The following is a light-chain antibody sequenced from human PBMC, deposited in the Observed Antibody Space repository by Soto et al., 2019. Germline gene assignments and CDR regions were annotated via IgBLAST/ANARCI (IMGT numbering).Light chain of an antibody. CDR2: DAS. J-gene: IGKJ4*01. Sequence: DIQMTQSPSSLSASVGDRVTITCQASQDISNYLNWYQQKPGKAPKLLIYDASNLETGVTSRFSGSGSRTYFTFTISTLQPEDIATYYYQQYDNLPTFGGGTKVEIK. CDR1: QDISNY. V-gene: IGKV1-33*01. CDR3: QQYDNLPT.